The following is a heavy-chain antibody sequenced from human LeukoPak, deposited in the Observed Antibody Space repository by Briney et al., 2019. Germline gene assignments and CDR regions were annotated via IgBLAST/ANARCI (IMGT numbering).Heavy chain of an antibody. CDR1: GYTFTGYY. CDR2: INPNSGGT. Sequence: ASVKVSCKASGYTFTGYYIHWVRQAPGQGLEWMGWINPNSGGTNYAQKFQGRVTMTRDTSISTAYMELSRLRSDDTAVYYCASANYDFWSGYFAHAGYYFDYWGQGTLVTVSS. CDR3: ASANYDFWSGYFAHAGYYFDY. J-gene: IGHJ4*02. V-gene: IGHV1-2*02. D-gene: IGHD3-3*01.